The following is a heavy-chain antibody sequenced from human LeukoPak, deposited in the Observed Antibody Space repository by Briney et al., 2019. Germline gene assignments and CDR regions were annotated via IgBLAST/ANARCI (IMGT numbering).Heavy chain of an antibody. J-gene: IGHJ4*02. D-gene: IGHD3-10*01. CDR1: GASFSAYY. Sequence: SETLSLTCAVSGASFSAYYWSWIRQPSEKGLEWLGEINHTGITDYNPSLKSRVTISVDTSKNQFSLRLSSVTAADSAVYYCARRTRFGDFIDYWGQGTLVTVSS. V-gene: IGHV4-34*01. CDR2: INHTGIT. CDR3: ARRTRFGDFIDY.